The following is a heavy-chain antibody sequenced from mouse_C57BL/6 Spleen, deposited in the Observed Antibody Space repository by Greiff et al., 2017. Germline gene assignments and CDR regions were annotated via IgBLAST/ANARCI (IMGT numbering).Heavy chain of an antibody. J-gene: IGHJ3*01. CDR2: IYPGDGDT. V-gene: IGHV1-82*01. Sequence: VQLKESGPELVKPGASVKISCKASGYAFSSSWMNWVKQRPGKGLEWIGRIYPGDGDTNYNGKFKGKATLTADKSSSTAYMQLSSLTSEDSAVYFCARENSNLFAYWGQGTLVTVSA. CDR1: GYAFSSSW. D-gene: IGHD2-5*01. CDR3: ARENSNLFAY.